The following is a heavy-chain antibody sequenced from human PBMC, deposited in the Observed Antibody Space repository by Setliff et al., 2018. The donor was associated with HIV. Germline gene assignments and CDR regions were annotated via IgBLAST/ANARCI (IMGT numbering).Heavy chain of an antibody. V-gene: IGHV4-34*01. CDR1: GESFSGYY. J-gene: IGHJ6*03. CDR2: IKHSGST. D-gene: IGHD4-17*01. CDR3: ARESPHGGDYILTPYYMDV. Sequence: PSETLSLTCVVYGESFSGYYWSWIRQPPGKGLEWIGEIKHSGSTNYNPSHKSRVTISLDTSKNQFSLKLSSVTTADTAVYYCARESPHGGDYILTPYYMDVWGKGTTVTVSS.